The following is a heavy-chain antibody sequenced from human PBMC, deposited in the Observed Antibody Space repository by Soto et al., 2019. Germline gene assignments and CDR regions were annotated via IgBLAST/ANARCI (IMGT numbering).Heavy chain of an antibody. Sequence: GASVKVSCKAPGDIFAKYVITWARQAPGQGLEWMGGIIPIFGTANYAQKFQGRVTITADESTSTAYMELSSLRSEDTAVYYCAREYNWNDSYYGMDVWGQGTTVTVSS. CDR2: IIPIFGTA. J-gene: IGHJ6*02. CDR3: AREYNWNDSYYGMDV. V-gene: IGHV1-69*13. CDR1: GDIFAKYV. D-gene: IGHD1-20*01.